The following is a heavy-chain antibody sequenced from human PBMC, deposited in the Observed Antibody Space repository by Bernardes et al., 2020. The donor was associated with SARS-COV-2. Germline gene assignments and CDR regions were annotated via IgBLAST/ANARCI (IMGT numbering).Heavy chain of an antibody. CDR3: AKDLSMFGI. Sequence: GGSLRLSCAASGFTFDDYAMHWVRQAPGKGLEWVSGISWNSGSIGYADSVKGRFTISRDNAKNSLYLQMNSLRAEDTSLYYCAKDLSMFGIWGQGTMVTVSS. V-gene: IGHV3-9*01. J-gene: IGHJ3*02. CDR1: GFTFDDYA. CDR2: ISWNSGSI. D-gene: IGHD2-2*01.